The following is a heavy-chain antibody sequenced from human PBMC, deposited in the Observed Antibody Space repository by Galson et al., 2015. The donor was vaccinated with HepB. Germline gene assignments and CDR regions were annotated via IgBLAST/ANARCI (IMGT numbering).Heavy chain of an antibody. CDR3: AKVHRRGYYYFDH. CDR1: GFTFSSYS. D-gene: IGHD3-22*01. J-gene: IGHJ4*02. Sequence: SLRLSCAASGFTFSSYSMNWVRQAPGKGLDWVSYISSSSTTIYYADPVKGRFTISRDNAKNSLYLQMNSLRPEDTALYYCAKVHRRGYYYFDHWGQGTLVTVSS. CDR2: ISSSSTTI. V-gene: IGHV3-48*04.